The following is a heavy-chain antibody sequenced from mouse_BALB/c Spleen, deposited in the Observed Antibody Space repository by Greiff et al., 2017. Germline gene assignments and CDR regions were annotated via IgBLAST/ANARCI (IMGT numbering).Heavy chain of an antibody. CDR3: ARRDGKAWFAY. CDR1: GFTFSSYT. J-gene: IGHJ3*01. D-gene: IGHD2-1*01. V-gene: IGHV5-12-2*01. CDR2: ISNGGGST. Sequence: EVQRVESGGGLVQPGGSLKLSCAASGFTFSSYTMSWVRQTPEKRLEWVAYISNGGGSTYYPDTVKGRFTISRDNAKNTLYLQMSSLKSEDTAMYYCARRDGKAWFAYWGQGTLVTVSA.